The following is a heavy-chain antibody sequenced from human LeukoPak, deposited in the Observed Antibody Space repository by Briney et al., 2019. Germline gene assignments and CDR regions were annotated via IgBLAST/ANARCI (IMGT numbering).Heavy chain of an antibody. Sequence: SETLSLTCTVSGGSLGSYYWSWIRQTPGKGLEWIGYIYYSGSTNYNPSLKSRVTISVDTSKNQFSLKLSFVTATDTAVYYCARERSSGREFDYWGQGTLVTVSS. J-gene: IGHJ4*02. CDR2: IYYSGST. D-gene: IGHD6-19*01. V-gene: IGHV4-59*01. CDR1: GGSLGSYY. CDR3: ARERSSGREFDY.